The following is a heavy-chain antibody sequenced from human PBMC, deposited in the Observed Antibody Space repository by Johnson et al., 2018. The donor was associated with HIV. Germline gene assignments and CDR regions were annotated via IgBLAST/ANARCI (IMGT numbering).Heavy chain of an antibody. CDR2: INWSGGGT. Sequence: MQLVESGGGVVRPGGSLRISCVASGFKLYEYDVSWVRQVPGKGLEWVSVINWSGGGTAYADSVKGRVTISRDNAKKSLYLQMNSLRAEDTAVYYCASSWGNAFDIWGQGTMVTVSS. J-gene: IGHJ3*02. V-gene: IGHV3-20*04. CDR3: ASSWGNAFDI. CDR1: GFKLYEYD. D-gene: IGHD7-27*01.